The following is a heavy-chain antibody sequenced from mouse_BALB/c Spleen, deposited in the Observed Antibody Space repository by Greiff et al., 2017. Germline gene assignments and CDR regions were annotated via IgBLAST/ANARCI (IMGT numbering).Heavy chain of an antibody. CDR2: IYPSDSYT. CDR3: TRFGNYYDGDY. D-gene: IGHD2-1*01. Sequence: VQLQQPGAELVRPGASVKLSCKASGYTFTSYWINWVKQRPGQGLEWIGNIYPSDSYTNYNQKFKDKATLTVDKSSSTAYMQLSSPTSEDSAVYYCTRFGNYYDGDYWGQGTTLTVSS. V-gene: IGHV1-69*02. CDR1: GYTFTSYW. J-gene: IGHJ2*01.